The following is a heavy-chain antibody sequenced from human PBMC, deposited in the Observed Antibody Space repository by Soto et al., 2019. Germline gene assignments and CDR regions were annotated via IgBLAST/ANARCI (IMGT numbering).Heavy chain of an antibody. CDR1: GGSISSSSYY. V-gene: IGHV4-39*02. D-gene: IGHD2-15*01. Sequence: SETLSLTCTVSGGSISSSSYYWGWIRQPPGKGLEWIGSIYYSGSTYYNPSLKSRVTISVDTSKNQFSLKLSSVTAADTAVYYCARDYCSGGSCYSGNWFDPWGQGTLVTVSS. CDR2: IYYSGST. J-gene: IGHJ5*02. CDR3: ARDYCSGGSCYSGNWFDP.